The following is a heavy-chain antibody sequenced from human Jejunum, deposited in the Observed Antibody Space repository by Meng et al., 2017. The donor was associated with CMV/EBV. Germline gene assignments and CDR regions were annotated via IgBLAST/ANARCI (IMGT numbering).Heavy chain of an antibody. CDR1: GFTFSTYA. D-gene: IGHD1-26*01. J-gene: IGHJ4*02. V-gene: IGHV3-23*01. Sequence: LRLSCAASGFTFSTYAMDWGRQAPGKGLEWVAGITAAGATYYAGSVQGRFTVSRDNSKNTLYLEMSGLRADDTAIYFCTWEALALWGQGTMVTVSS. CDR3: TWEALAL. CDR2: ITAAGAT.